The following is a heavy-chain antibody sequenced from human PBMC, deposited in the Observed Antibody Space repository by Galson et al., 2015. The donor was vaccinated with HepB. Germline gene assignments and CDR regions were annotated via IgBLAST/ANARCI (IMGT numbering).Heavy chain of an antibody. Sequence: QSGAEVKKPGASVRVSCKASGYTFTINGISWVRQTPGQGLEWLGWISSNGGNTKYAQKYQGRITLTRDTSASTAYLELRSLRSDDTAMYYCARDRDYRFDFWGQGPLVTVSS. J-gene: IGHJ4*02. CDR2: ISSNGGNT. V-gene: IGHV1-18*01. CDR3: ARDRDYRFDF. CDR1: GYTFTING. D-gene: IGHD4/OR15-4a*01.